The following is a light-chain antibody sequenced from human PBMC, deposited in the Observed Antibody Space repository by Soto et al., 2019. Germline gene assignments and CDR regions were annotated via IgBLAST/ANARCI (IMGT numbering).Light chain of an antibody. CDR1: ENVRTF. J-gene: IGKJ1*01. CDR3: QQHSHWPPWT. Sequence: VVLTQSPATLSLSPWERATLSCRASENVRTFVDWYQQKPGQAPRLLIYGASNRATGIPARFSGSGSGTDLTLTISDLEPEDFAVYYCQQHSHWPPWTFGQGTKVDIK. V-gene: IGKV3-11*01. CDR2: GAS.